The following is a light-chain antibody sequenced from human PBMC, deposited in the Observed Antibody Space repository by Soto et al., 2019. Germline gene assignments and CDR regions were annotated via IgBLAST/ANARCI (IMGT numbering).Light chain of an antibody. V-gene: IGKV2-24*01. CDR2: KIS. CDR3: MQTTLSWA. CDR1: QSLVHSDGNTF. J-gene: IGKJ1*01. Sequence: DIVMTQTPLSSPATLGQPASISCRSSQSLVHSDGNTFLSWLHQRPGQPPRPLIYKISNRFSGVPVRFSGSGARTEFTLKISRVEAEDVGVYDCMQTTLSWACGQGTKVELE.